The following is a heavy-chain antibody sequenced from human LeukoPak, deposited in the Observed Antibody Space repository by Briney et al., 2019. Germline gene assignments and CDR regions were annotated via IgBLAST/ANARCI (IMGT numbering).Heavy chain of an antibody. D-gene: IGHD3-10*01. CDR1: GNSISSGDNY. CDR2: MYYSETTSGTT. J-gene: IGHJ5*02. CDR3: ARGVRGLPIEYNWFEL. Sequence: PSQTLSLTCTVSGNSISSGDNYWSWVRQPPGKGLEWIGYMYYSETTSGTTNYNPSLRSRITISVDTSKKQFSLILRSATAADTAFYYCARGVRGLPIEYNWFELWGQGSLVTVSS. V-gene: IGHV4-61*08.